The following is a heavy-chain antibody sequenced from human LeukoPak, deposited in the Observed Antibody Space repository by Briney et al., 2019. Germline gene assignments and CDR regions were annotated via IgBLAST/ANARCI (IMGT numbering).Heavy chain of an antibody. Sequence: WIRQSPGKGLEWIGYIYYSGTTYYNPSLKSRLTISVDTSKTRFSLKLNFMTAADTAVYYCARGGEAQCSGNTCFAAWFDPWGQGTLVTVSS. CDR3: ARGGEAQCSGNTCFAAWFDP. D-gene: IGHD2-15*01. V-gene: IGHV4-30-4*08. CDR2: IYYSGTT. J-gene: IGHJ5*02.